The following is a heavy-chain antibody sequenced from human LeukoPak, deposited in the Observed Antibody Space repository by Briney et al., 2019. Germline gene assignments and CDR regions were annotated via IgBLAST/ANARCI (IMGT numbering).Heavy chain of an antibody. CDR1: GYTFISNG. Sequence: VASVKVSCKASGYTFISNGISWVRQAPGQGLEWMGWISAYNGYTNYAQKLQGRVTMTTDTSTSTAYMELRSLRSDDTAVYYCARAYGWYFDLWGRGTLVTVSS. CDR3: ARAYGWYFDL. CDR2: ISAYNGYT. J-gene: IGHJ2*01. D-gene: IGHD4-17*01. V-gene: IGHV1-18*01.